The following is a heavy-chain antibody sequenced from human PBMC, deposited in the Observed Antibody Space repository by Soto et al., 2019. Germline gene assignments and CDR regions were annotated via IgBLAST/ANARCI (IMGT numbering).Heavy chain of an antibody. CDR1: GGSFSGYY. Sequence: QVQLPQWGAGLLKPSETLSLTCAVYGGSFSGYYWSWIRQPPGKGLEWIGEINHSGSTNYNPSLKSRVTISVDTSKNQFSPKLSSVTAADTAVYYCARGRARGSSSPSDYWGQGTLVTVSS. V-gene: IGHV4-34*01. J-gene: IGHJ4*02. CDR2: INHSGST. CDR3: ARGRARGSSSPSDY. D-gene: IGHD6-6*01.